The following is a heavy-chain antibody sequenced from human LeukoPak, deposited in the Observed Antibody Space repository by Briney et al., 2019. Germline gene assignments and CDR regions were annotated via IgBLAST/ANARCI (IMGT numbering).Heavy chain of an antibody. CDR1: GYTFSGTGWY. J-gene: IGHJ4*02. Sequence: GASVKVSCKASGYTFSGTGWYLYWLRQAPGQGLECMGWIHPNNGDTAYAQKFEGRVPMTRDTSISTAYMELRRLRPDDTAVYFCARDGPAQMVDLDYWGQGTLVTVSS. V-gene: IGHV1-2*02. D-gene: IGHD3-10*01. CDR3: ARDGPAQMVDLDY. CDR2: IHPNNGDT.